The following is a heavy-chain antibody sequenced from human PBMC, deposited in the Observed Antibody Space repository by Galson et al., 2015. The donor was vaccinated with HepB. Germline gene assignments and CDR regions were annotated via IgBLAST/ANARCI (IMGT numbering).Heavy chain of an antibody. CDR1: GDSVSSNTVA. D-gene: IGHD3-3*01. CDR3: ARDRSGPFDV. J-gene: IGHJ3*01. CDR2: TYYRSKWSR. V-gene: IGHV6-1*01. Sequence: CAISGDSVSSNTVAWNWIRQSPSRGLEWLGRTYYRSKWSREYAQSVKSRIIINPDTSRNQLILQLNSVTPEDTAVYYCARDRSGPFDVWGQGTLVTVSS.